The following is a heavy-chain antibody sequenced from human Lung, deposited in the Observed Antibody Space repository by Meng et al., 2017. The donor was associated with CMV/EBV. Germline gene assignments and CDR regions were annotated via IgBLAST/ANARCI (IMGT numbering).Heavy chain of an antibody. D-gene: IGHD2-2*01. Sequence: KVSCKGSGYSFTSYLIAWVRQMPGKGLEWMGIIYPGDSDTTYSPSFQGQVTISGDNSISTTYLQWSSLRASDTAMYYCARQYDTSTWDNWFDPWRQGTMVXVSS. CDR2: IYPGDSDT. CDR3: ARQYDTSTWDNWFDP. V-gene: IGHV5-51*01. J-gene: IGHJ5*02. CDR1: GYSFTSYL.